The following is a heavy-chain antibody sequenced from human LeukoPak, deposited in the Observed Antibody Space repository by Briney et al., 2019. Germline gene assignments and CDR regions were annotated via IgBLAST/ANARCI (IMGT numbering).Heavy chain of an antibody. CDR2: ISKNGRST. D-gene: IGHD6-19*01. J-gene: IGHJ1*01. Sequence: PGGSLRLSCAASGFTLSSYSMHWVRQAPGKGLEFVSAISKNGRSTYYGNSVKGRFTISRDISKNTLYLQMGSLRPEDMAVYYCARVDSGSACASWGQGILVTVSS. CDR1: GFTLSSYS. CDR3: ARVDSGSACAS. V-gene: IGHV3-64*01.